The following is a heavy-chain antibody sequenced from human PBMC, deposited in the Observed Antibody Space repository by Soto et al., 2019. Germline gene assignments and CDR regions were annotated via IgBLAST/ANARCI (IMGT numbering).Heavy chain of an antibody. CDR1: GFTFSSYG. Sequence: GGSLRLSCAASGFTFSSYGMHWVRQAPGKGLEWVAVIWYDGSNRYYADSVKGRFTISRDNSKNTLYLQMNSLRAEDTAVYYCARDSGYQLLGDPYYYMDVWGKGTTVTVSS. CDR3: ARDSGYQLLGDPYYYMDV. CDR2: IWYDGSNR. V-gene: IGHV3-33*01. J-gene: IGHJ6*03. D-gene: IGHD2-2*01.